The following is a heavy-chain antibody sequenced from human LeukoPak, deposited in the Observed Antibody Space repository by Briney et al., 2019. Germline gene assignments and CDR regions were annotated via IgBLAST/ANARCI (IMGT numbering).Heavy chain of an antibody. V-gene: IGHV1-24*01. CDR3: ASSNYYDCGGYYQNYYYYMDV. J-gene: IGHJ6*03. CDR1: GYTLTELS. Sequence: ASVKVSCKVSGYTLTELSMHWVRQAPGKGLEWMGGFDPEDGETIYAQKLQGRVTMTTDTSTSTAYMELRSLRSDDTAVYYCASSNYYDCGGYYQNYYYYMDVWGKGTTVTVSS. CDR2: FDPEDGET. D-gene: IGHD3-22*01.